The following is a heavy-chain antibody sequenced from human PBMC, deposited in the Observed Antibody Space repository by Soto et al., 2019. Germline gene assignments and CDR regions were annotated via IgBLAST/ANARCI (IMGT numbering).Heavy chain of an antibody. CDR1: GFILSDCA. J-gene: IGHJ6*03. CDR2: ISSSSSVI. V-gene: IGHV3-48*01. D-gene: IGHD7-27*01. CDR3: ARDLSWGSNWYYYMDV. Sequence: GGSLRLFCATSGFILSDCAMNWVRQAPGKGLEWVSYISSSSSVIDYADSVKGRFTVSRDNARNSLYLQMNSLRAEDTAVYYCARDLSWGSNWYYYMDVWGKGTTVTVSS.